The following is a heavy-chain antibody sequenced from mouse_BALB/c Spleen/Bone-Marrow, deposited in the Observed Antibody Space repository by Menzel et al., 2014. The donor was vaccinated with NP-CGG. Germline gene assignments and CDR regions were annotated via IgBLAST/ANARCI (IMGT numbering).Heavy chain of an antibody. J-gene: IGHJ4*01. Sequence: DVKLQESGGGLVQPGGSLNLSCAASGFDFSRYWMSWARQAPGKGQEWIGEINPGSSTINYTPSLKDKFIISRDNAKNTLYLQMSKVRSEDTALYYCARLAVWGAMDYWGQGTSVTVSS. D-gene: IGHD2-10*02. CDR2: INPGSSTI. V-gene: IGHV4-2*02. CDR3: ARLAVWGAMDY. CDR1: GFDFSRYW.